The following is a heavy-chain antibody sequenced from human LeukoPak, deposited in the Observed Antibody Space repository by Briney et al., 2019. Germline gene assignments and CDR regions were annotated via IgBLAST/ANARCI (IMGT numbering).Heavy chain of an antibody. CDR1: GGSISSYY. J-gene: IGHJ6*02. CDR3: ARRRRYSSSWYGGMDV. CDR2: IYYSGST. Sequence: TPSETLSLTCTVSGGSISSYYWSWIRQPPGKGLEWIGYIYYSGSTNYNPSLKSRVTISVDTSKNQFSLKLSSVTAADTAVYYCARRRRYSSSWYGGMDVWGQGTTVTVSS. V-gene: IGHV4-59*08. D-gene: IGHD6-13*01.